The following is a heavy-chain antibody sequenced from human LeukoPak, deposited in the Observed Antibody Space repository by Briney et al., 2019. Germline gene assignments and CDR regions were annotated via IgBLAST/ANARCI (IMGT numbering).Heavy chain of an antibody. V-gene: IGHV3-23*01. CDR1: GFDLTRHA. J-gene: IGHJ4*02. CDR2: IRSDSFTT. Sequence: GGSLRLSCAASGFDLTRHAMSWVRQTPGKGLEWVSGIRSDSFTTTYADSVKGRFTISRDNSKKTLYLQMNSLRVEDTAVYYCAKKGQADDGGKPDWGQGTLVTVSS. CDR3: AKKGQADDGGKPD.